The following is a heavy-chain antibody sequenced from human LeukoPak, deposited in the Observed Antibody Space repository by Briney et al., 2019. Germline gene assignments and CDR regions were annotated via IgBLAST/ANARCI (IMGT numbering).Heavy chain of an antibody. J-gene: IGHJ5*02. CDR1: GYTFTGYY. Sequence: GASVKVSCKASGYTFTGYYMHWVRQAPGQGLEWMGWINPNSGGTNYAQKFQGRVTMTRDTSISTAYMELSRLRSDDTAVYYCARDNYGYCSGGSCSTWFDPWGQGTLVTVSS. V-gene: IGHV1-2*02. D-gene: IGHD2-15*01. CDR2: INPNSGGT. CDR3: ARDNYGYCSGGSCSTWFDP.